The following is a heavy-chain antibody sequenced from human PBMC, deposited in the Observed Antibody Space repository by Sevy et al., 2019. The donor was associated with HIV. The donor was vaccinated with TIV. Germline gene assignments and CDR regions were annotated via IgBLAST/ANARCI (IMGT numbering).Heavy chain of an antibody. V-gene: IGHV3-23*01. Sequence: GGSLRLSCAASGFTFSSYAMSWVRQAPGKGLEWVSAISGSGGSTYYADSVKGRFTISRDNSKNTPYLQMNSLRAEDTAVYYCAKAVYYYDSSGYYFEYFDYWGQGTLVTVSS. J-gene: IGHJ4*02. CDR3: AKAVYYYDSSGYYFEYFDY. D-gene: IGHD3-22*01. CDR2: ISGSGGST. CDR1: GFTFSSYA.